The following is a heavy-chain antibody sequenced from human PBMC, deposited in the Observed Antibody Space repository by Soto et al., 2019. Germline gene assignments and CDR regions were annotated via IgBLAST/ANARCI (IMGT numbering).Heavy chain of an antibody. CDR3: SRTGGNHLPPGE. Sequence: PSETLSLTCAVYGGSFSGYYWSWIRQPPGKGLXWXGXXXHXGXTXYXXXXKSRVTISVDTSKNQFSLKLSSVTAADTAIYYCSRTGGNHLPPGEWGQGTLVTVSS. D-gene: IGHD2-8*02. CDR2: XXHXGXT. V-gene: IGHV4-34*01. J-gene: IGHJ4*02. CDR1: GGSFSGYY.